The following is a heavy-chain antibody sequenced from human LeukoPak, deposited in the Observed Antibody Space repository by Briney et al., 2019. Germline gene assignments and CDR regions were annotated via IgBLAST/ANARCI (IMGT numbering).Heavy chain of an antibody. CDR1: GFTFSSYA. D-gene: IGHD1-26*01. J-gene: IGHJ3*02. Sequence: PGRSLRLSCAASGFTFSSYAMHWVRQAPGKGLEWVAVISYDGSNKYYADSVKGRFTISRDNSKNTLYLQMNSLRAEDTAVYYCAREWELALPRAFDIWGQGTMVTVSS. CDR2: ISYDGSNK. CDR3: AREWELALPRAFDI. V-gene: IGHV3-30-3*01.